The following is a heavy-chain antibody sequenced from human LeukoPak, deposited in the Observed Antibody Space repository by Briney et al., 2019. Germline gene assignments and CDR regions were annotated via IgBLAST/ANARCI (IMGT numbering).Heavy chain of an antibody. V-gene: IGHV1-69*04. CDR3: ARALSRGFYGYNYDYFDY. J-gene: IGHJ4*02. CDR2: IIPILGIA. CDR1: GGTFSSYA. Sequence: SVKVSCKASGGTFSSYAISWVRQAPGQGLEWMGRIIPILGIANYAQKFQGRVTITADKSTSTAYMELSSLRSEDTAVYYCARALSRGFYGYNYDYFDYRGQGTLVTVSS. D-gene: IGHD5-24*01.